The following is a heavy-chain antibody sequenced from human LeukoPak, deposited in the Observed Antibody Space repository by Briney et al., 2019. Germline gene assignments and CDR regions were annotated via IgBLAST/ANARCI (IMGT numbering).Heavy chain of an antibody. CDR1: GFTFSRYN. J-gene: IGHJ6*03. CDR3: ARDAQWLVPEGYYYYMDV. CDR2: ISSSSSYI. D-gene: IGHD6-19*01. Sequence: GGSPRLSCAGSGFTFSRYNMNWVRQAPGKGLERVSSISSSSSYIYYADSVKGRFTISRDNAQNSLFLQMNSLRAEDTAVYYCARDAQWLVPEGYYYYMDVWGKGTTVTVSS. V-gene: IGHV3-21*01.